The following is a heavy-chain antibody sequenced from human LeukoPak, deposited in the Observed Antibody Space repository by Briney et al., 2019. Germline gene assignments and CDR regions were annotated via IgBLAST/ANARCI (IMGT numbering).Heavy chain of an antibody. Sequence: GGSLRLSCAASGFTFSSYSMNWVRQAPGKGLEWVSSISSSSSYIYYADSVKGRFTISRDNAKNSLYLQMNSLRAEDTAVYYCARRGGWYYYFDYWGQGTLVTVSS. CDR2: ISSSSSYI. CDR1: GFTFSSYS. CDR3: ARRGGWYYYFDY. J-gene: IGHJ4*02. V-gene: IGHV3-21*01. D-gene: IGHD6-19*01.